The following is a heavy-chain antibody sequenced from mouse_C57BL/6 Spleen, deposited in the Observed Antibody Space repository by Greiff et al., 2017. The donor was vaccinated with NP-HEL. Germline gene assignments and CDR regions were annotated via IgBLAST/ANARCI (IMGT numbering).Heavy chain of an antibody. CDR3: TRPGYYFDY. CDR2: IDPETGGT. Sequence: QVQLQQSGAELVRPGASVTLSCKASGYTFTDYEMHWVKQTPVHGLEWIGAIDPETGGTAYNQKFKGKAILTADKSSSTAYMELRSLTSEDSAVYYCTRPGYYFDYWGQGTTLTVSS. V-gene: IGHV1-15*01. CDR1: GYTFTDYE. J-gene: IGHJ2*01.